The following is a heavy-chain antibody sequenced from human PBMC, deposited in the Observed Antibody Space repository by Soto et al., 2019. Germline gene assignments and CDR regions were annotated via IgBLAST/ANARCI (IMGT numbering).Heavy chain of an antibody. Sequence: ASVKVSCKASGYTFTSYAMHWVRQAPGQRLEWMGWINAGNGNTKYSQKFQGRVTITRDTSASTAYMELSSLRSEDTAVYYCAGGQWEFIWFDPWGQGTLVTVSS. CDR3: AGGQWEFIWFDP. J-gene: IGHJ5*02. CDR2: INAGNGNT. CDR1: GYTFTSYA. D-gene: IGHD1-26*01. V-gene: IGHV1-3*01.